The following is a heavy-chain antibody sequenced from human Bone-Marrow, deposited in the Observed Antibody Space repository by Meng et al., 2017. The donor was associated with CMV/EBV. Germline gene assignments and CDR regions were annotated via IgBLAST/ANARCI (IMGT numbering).Heavy chain of an antibody. J-gene: IGHJ4*02. V-gene: IGHV1-46*01. CDR2: INPSGGST. CDR1: GYTFTGYY. CDR3: ARARSTLDY. Sequence: ASVKVSCKASGYTFTGYYMHWVRQAPGQGLEWMGIINPSGGSTSYAQKFQGRVTMTRDKSTSTAYMELSSLRSEDTAVYYCARARSTLDYWGQGTLVTVSS. D-gene: IGHD5/OR15-5a*01.